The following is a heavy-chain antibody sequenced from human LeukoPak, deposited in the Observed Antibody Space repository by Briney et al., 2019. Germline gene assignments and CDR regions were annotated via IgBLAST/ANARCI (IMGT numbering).Heavy chain of an antibody. V-gene: IGHV3-23*01. J-gene: IGHJ4*02. D-gene: IGHD3-3*01. Sequence: PGGSLRLSCAASGFTYSSYAMSWVRQAPGKGLEWVSAISGSGGSTYYADSVKGRFTISRDNSKNSLYLQMNSLRAEDTAVYYCARDPTSGYDFWSGTDDYWGQGTLVTVSS. CDR3: ARDPTSGYDFWSGTDDY. CDR1: GFTYSSYA. CDR2: ISGSGGST.